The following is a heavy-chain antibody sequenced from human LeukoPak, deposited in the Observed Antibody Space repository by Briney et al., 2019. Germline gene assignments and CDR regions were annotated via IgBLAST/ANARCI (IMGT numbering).Heavy chain of an antibody. V-gene: IGHV3-43*02. CDR2: ISGDGGST. Sequence: GGSLRLSCAASGFTFDDYAMHWVRQAPGKGLEWVSLISGDGGSTYYADSVKVRFTISRDNSKNSLYLQMNSLRTEDTALYYCASGPSYYDSSGYYLVSPFDYWGQGTLVTVSS. CDR3: ASGPSYYDSSGYYLVSPFDY. D-gene: IGHD3-22*01. J-gene: IGHJ4*02. CDR1: GFTFDDYA.